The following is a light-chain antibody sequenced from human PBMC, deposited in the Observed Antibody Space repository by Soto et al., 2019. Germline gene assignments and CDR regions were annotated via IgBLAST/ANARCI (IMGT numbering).Light chain of an antibody. J-gene: IGKJ1*01. Sequence: EIVLTQSPGTLSLSPGERATLSCRASQSVSSNSLAWYQQKRGQAPRLLIHGASSRATGIPDRFSGSGSGTNFTLIISRLEPEDFAVYYCQQYSSYWTFGQGTKVEIK. CDR2: GAS. V-gene: IGKV3-20*01. CDR3: QQYSSYWT. CDR1: QSVSSNS.